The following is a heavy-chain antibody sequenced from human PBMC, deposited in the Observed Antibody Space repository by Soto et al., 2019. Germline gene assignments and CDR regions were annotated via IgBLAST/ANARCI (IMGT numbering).Heavy chain of an antibody. J-gene: IGHJ3*02. D-gene: IGHD2-15*01. CDR1: GYTFTGYY. CDR2: INPNSGGT. CDR3: ARGGGYCSGGSCWTNAFDI. Sequence: QVQLVQSGAEVKKPGASVKVSCKASGYTFTGYYMHWVRQAPGQGLEWMGWINPNSGGTTYAQKFQGWVTMTRDTSSSTAYMELSRLRSDDTAVYYCARGGGYCSGGSCWTNAFDIWGQGTMVTVS. V-gene: IGHV1-2*04.